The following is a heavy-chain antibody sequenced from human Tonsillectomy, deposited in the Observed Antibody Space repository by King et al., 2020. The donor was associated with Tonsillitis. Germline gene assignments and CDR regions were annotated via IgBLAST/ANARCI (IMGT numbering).Heavy chain of an antibody. CDR1: GGSISSGVYS. Sequence: QVQLQESGPGLVKPSQTLSLTCAVSGGSISSGVYSWSWIRQPPGKGLEWIGYIYYSGSIYYNPSLKSRVTISVETAKNQFSLTLSSGTGADTAAYYCASKVVVAARVRYDMDVWGQGTTVTVSS. CDR3: ASKVVVAARVRYDMDV. D-gene: IGHD2-15*01. J-gene: IGHJ6*02. V-gene: IGHV4-30-4*07. CDR2: IYYSGSI.